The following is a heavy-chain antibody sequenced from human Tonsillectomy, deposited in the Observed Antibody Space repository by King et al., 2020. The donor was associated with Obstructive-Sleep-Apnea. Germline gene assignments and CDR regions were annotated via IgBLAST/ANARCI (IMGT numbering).Heavy chain of an antibody. CDR2: IWYDGSNK. V-gene: IGHV3-33*06. J-gene: IGHJ6*02. CDR1: GFTFSSYG. CDR3: AKDRWYATVTAQWYYYGMDV. Sequence: VQLVESGGGVVQPGRSLRLSCAASGFTFSSYGMHWVRQAPGKGLEWVAVIWYDGSNKYYADSVKGRFTISRDNSKNTLYLQMNSLRAEDTAVYYCAKDRWYATVTAQWYYYGMDVWGQGTTVTVSS. D-gene: IGHD4-17*01.